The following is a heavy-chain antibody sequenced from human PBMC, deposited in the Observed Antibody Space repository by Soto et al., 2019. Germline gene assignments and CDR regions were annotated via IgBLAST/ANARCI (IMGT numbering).Heavy chain of an antibody. V-gene: IGHV1-3*01. Sequence: QVQLVQSGAEVKKPGASVKVSCKASGYTFTSYAMHWVRQAPGQRLEWMGWINAGNGNTKYAQQFRGRVIITRDTYASTDYMELSSLRSEDTAVYYCESGGSLSWYFDLWGRGTLVTVSS. J-gene: IGHJ2*01. CDR2: INAGNGNT. CDR3: ESGGSLSWYFDL. D-gene: IGHD1-26*01. CDR1: GYTFTSYA.